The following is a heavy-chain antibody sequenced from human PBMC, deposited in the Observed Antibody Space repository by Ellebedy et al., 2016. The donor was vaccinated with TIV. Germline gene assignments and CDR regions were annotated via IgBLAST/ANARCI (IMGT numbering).Heavy chain of an antibody. Sequence: AASVKVSCKASGGTFSNYVISWVRQAPGQGLEWMGRIIPILGIANYAQKFQGRVTITADKSTSTAYMELSSLRSEDTAVYYCAREPSGVGWYDSSWFDPWGQGTLVTVSS. V-gene: IGHV1-69*04. J-gene: IGHJ5*02. D-gene: IGHD6-19*01. CDR1: GGTFSNYV. CDR3: AREPSGVGWYDSSWFDP. CDR2: IIPILGIA.